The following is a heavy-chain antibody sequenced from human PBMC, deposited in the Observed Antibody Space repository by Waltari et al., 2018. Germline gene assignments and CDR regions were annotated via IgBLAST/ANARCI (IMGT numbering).Heavy chain of an antibody. V-gene: IGHV4-34*01. Sequence: QVQLQPWGAGLFTPSETLSLPCAVYGGSFSGYYWIWIRQPPGKGLAWIGEINHSGSTNYNPSLKSRVTISVDTSKNQFSLKLSSVTAADTAGYYCAREWLLLHYMDVWGKGTTVTVSS. J-gene: IGHJ6*03. CDR1: GGSFSGYY. D-gene: IGHD3-22*01. CDR3: AREWLLLHYMDV. CDR2: INHSGST.